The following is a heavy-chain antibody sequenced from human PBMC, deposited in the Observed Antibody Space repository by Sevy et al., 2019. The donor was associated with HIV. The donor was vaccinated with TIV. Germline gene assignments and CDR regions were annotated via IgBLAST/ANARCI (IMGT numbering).Heavy chain of an antibody. CDR1: GFTFSSYG. CDR3: AKERDVVVVVRCYYYGMDV. Sequence: GGSLRLSCAASGFTFSSYGMHWVRQAPGKGLEWVAVISYDGSNKYYADSVKGRFTISIDNSKNTLYLQMNSLRAEDTAVYYCAKERDVVVVVRCYYYGMDVWGQGTTVTVSS. J-gene: IGHJ6*02. D-gene: IGHD2-15*01. CDR2: ISYDGSNK. V-gene: IGHV3-30*18.